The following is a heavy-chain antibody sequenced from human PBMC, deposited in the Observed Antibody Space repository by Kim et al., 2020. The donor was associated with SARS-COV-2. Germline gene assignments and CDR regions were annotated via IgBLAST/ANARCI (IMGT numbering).Heavy chain of an antibody. J-gene: IGHJ4*02. CDR3: ARTFATSSSGC. V-gene: IGHV3-7*03. CDR1: GFTFSGYW. D-gene: IGHD6-6*01. Sequence: GGSLRLSCAASGFTFSGYWMSWVRQAPGKGLEWVANIKQDGSEKCYVDSVKCRFTISRDNAKNSLYLQMNSLRAEDTAVYYCARTFATSSSGCWGQGTLVTVSS. CDR2: IKQDGSEK.